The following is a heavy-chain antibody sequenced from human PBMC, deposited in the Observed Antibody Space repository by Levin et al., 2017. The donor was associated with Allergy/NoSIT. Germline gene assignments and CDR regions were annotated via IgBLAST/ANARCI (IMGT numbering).Heavy chain of an antibody. D-gene: IGHD3-3*01. J-gene: IGHJ6*02. Sequence: SVKVSCKASGGTFSSYAISWVRQAPGQGLEWMGGIIPIFGTANYAQKFQGRVTITADESTSTAYMELSSLRSEDTAVYYCARERVANYDFWGGYYGGHTHYYYGMDVWGQGTTVTVSS. CDR2: IIPIFGTA. V-gene: IGHV1-69*13. CDR1: GGTFSSYA. CDR3: ARERVANYDFWGGYYGGHTHYYYGMDV.